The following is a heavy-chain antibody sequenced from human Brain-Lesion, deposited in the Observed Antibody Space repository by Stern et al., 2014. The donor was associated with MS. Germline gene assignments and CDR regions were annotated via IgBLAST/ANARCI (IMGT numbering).Heavy chain of an antibody. CDR3: ARVTEFMRFFYPDY. CDR2: ISYSGNT. D-gene: IGHD3-3*01. J-gene: IGHJ4*02. Sequence: VQLQESGPGLVKPSQTLSLTCTVSGSSVNNGGRYWSWIRQYPGKGLEWIGYISYSGNTYYTPSLQSRLTISTDTSKNQFSLKLRSVTAADTALYYCARVTEFMRFFYPDYWGQGTQVTVSS. CDR1: GSSVNNGGRY. V-gene: IGHV4-31*03.